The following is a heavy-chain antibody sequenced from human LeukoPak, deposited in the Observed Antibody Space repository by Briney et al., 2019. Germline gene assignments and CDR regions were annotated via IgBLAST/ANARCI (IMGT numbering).Heavy chain of an antibody. D-gene: IGHD6-13*01. Sequence: SVKVSCKASGGTFSSYAISWVRQAPGQGLEWMGRIIPIFGTANYAQKFQGRVTLTTDESTSTAYMELSSLRSEDTAVYYCARIEYSSSWYYLDYWGQGTLVTVSS. CDR2: IIPIFGTA. V-gene: IGHV1-69*05. CDR3: ARIEYSSSWYYLDY. J-gene: IGHJ4*02. CDR1: GGTFSSYA.